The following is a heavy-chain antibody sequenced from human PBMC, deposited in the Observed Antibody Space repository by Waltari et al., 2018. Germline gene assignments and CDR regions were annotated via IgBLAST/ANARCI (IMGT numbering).Heavy chain of an antibody. J-gene: IGHJ4*02. V-gene: IGHV3-23*01. CDR3: AKDCGGDCYPDY. CDR1: GFTFSSYA. D-gene: IGHD2-21*01. CDR2: ISGSGGST. Sequence: RLSCAASGFTFSSYAMSWVRQAPGKGLEWVSAISGSGGSTYYADSVKGRFTISRDNSKNTLYLQMNSLRAEDTAVYYCAKDCGGDCYPDYWGQGTLVTVSS.